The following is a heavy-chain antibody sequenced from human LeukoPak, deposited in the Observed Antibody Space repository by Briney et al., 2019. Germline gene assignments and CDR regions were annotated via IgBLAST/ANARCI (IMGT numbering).Heavy chain of an antibody. Sequence: SVKVSCKASGGTFSSYAISWVRQAPGQGLEWMGRIIPIFGTANYAQKFQGRVTITTDESTSTAYMELSSLRSEDTAVYYCARGPRYSSGWYVGGWGQGTLVTVSS. V-gene: IGHV1-69*05. CDR2: IIPIFGTA. J-gene: IGHJ4*02. CDR3: ARGPRYSSGWYVGG. D-gene: IGHD6-19*01. CDR1: GGTFSSYA.